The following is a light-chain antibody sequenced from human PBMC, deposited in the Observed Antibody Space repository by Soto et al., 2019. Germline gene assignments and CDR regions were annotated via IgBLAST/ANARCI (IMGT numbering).Light chain of an antibody. CDR1: SSKIGAGYD. CDR2: GNS. CDR3: QSYDSSLSGCYV. Sequence: QSVLTQPPSVSGPPGRRVTISCTGRSSKIGAGYDVHWYQQLPGTAPKLLIYGNSNRPSGVPDRFSGSKSGTSASLAITGLQAEDEADYYCQSYDSSLSGCYVFGTGDQGHRP. V-gene: IGLV1-40*01. J-gene: IGLJ1*01.